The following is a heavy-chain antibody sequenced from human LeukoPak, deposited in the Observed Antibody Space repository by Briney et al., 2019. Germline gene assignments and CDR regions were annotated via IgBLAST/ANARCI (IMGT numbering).Heavy chain of an antibody. J-gene: IGHJ4*02. D-gene: IGHD5-12*01. CDR3: ARVDIRTAFFDY. CDR2: IYSSGST. V-gene: IGHV4-4*07. Sequence: PSETLSLTCTVSGGSINSYYWSWIRQPAGKGLEWIGRIYSSGSTGYNPSLKSRVTMSLDTSKNQFSLNLSPVTAADSAVYYCARVDIRTAFFDYWGQGTLVTVSS. CDR1: GGSINSYY.